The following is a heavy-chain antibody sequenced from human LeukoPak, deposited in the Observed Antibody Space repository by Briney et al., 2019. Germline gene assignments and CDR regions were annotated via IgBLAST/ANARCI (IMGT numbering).Heavy chain of an antibody. D-gene: IGHD1-26*01. CDR3: ARAPPKWELPPRAFDI. CDR2: IYYSGST. CDR1: GGSISSYY. V-gene: IGHV4-59*01. Sequence: SETLSLTCTVSGGSISSYYWSWIRQPPGKGLEWIGHIYYSGSTNYNPSLKSRVTISVDTSKNQFSLKLSSVTAADTAVYYCARAPPKWELPPRAFDIWGQGTMVTVSS. J-gene: IGHJ3*02.